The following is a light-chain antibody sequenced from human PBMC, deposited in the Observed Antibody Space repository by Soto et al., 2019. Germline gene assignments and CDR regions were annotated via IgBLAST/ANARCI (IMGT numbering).Light chain of an antibody. CDR3: SSYTSSSTYV. CDR1: SSDVCGYNY. Sequence: QSVLTQPASVSGSPGQSITISCTGTSSDVCGYNYVSWSQQHPGKAPQLMIYEVSNRPSGVSNRFSGSKSGNTASLTISGLQAEDEADYYCSSYTSSSTYVFGTGTKLTVL. J-gene: IGLJ1*01. CDR2: EVS. V-gene: IGLV2-14*01.